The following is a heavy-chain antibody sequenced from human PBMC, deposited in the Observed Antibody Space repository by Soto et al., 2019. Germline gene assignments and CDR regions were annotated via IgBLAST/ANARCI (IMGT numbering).Heavy chain of an antibody. V-gene: IGHV1-24*01. CDR1: GYTLTELS. D-gene: IGHD1-26*01. CDR3: ATESIVGATRGVDY. Sequence: AASVKVSCKVSGYTLTELSMHWVRQAPGKGLEWMGGFDPEDGETIYAQKFQGRVTMTEDTSTDTAYMELSSLRSEDTAVYYCATESIVGATRGVDYWGQGTLVTVPS. CDR2: FDPEDGET. J-gene: IGHJ4*02.